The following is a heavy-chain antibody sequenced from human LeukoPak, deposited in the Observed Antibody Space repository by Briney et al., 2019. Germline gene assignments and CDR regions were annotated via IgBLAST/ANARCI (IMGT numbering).Heavy chain of an antibody. CDR2: TRNKANSYTT. CDR1: GFTFSDHY. V-gene: IGHV3-72*01. Sequence: GGSLRLSCAASGFTFSDHYMDWVRQAPGKGLEWVGRTRNKANSYTTEYAASVKGRFTISRDDSKNSLYLQMNSLKTEDTAVYYCAREKVGARCFAPGGQGPLVTVSS. CDR3: AREKVGARCFAP. J-gene: IGHJ5*02. D-gene: IGHD1-26*01.